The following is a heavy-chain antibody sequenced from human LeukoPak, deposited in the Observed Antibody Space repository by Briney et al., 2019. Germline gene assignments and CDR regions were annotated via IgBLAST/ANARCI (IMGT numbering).Heavy chain of an antibody. V-gene: IGHV3-21*01. CDR1: GFTFSSYS. CDR2: ISSSSSYI. Sequence: PGGSLRLSCAASGFTFSSYSMNWVRQAPGKGLEWVSSISSSSSYIYYADSVKGRFTISRDNSKNTLYLQMNSLRAEDTAVYYCAREGQYYFDYWGQGTLVTVSS. CDR3: AREGQYYFDY. J-gene: IGHJ4*02.